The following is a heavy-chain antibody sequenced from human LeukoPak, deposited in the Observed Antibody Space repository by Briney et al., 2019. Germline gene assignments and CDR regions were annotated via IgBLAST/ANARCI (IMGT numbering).Heavy chain of an antibody. V-gene: IGHV3-53*01. D-gene: IGHD6-13*01. CDR1: GFTVSSNY. J-gene: IGHJ4*02. CDR3: ARGGQQLLDYFDY. Sequence: GGSLRLSCAASGFTVSSNYMSWVRQAPGKGLEWVSVIYSGGSTYYADSVKGRFTISRDNSKNTLYLQMNSLRAEDTAVHYCARGGQQLLDYFDYWGQGTLVTVSS. CDR2: IYSGGST.